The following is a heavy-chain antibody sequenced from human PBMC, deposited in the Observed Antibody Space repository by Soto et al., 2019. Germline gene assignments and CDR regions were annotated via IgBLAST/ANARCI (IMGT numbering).Heavy chain of an antibody. J-gene: IGHJ4*02. D-gene: IGHD6-19*01. CDR1: GYTFSSNG. CDR3: ARSLAVAYSDDF. CDR2: IGGYSGNT. Sequence: QVQLVQSGAEVKKPGASVKISCKTSGYTFSSNGISWVRQAPGQGLEWMGWIGGYSGNTNYAQEFQGRLTMTTDTTTSTAYMELVSLRSNDTAGYYGARSLAVAYSDDFWGQGTLVTVSS. V-gene: IGHV1-18*01.